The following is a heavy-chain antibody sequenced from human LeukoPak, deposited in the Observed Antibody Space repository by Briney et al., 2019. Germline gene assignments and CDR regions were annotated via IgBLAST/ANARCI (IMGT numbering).Heavy chain of an antibody. Sequence: GGSLRLSCAASGFTFSDYSMNWVRQAPGKGLEWVSSISSGSSYIYYADSVKGRFTISRDNTKYSLYLQMNSLRAEDTAAYYCVIGSGLFDYWGQGTLVTISS. D-gene: IGHD3-10*01. CDR3: VIGSGLFDY. CDR1: GFTFSDYS. V-gene: IGHV3-21*01. J-gene: IGHJ4*02. CDR2: ISSGSSYI.